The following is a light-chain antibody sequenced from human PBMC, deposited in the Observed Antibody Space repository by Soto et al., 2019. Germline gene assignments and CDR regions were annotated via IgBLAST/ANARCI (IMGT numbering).Light chain of an antibody. CDR1: QSLGSY. CDR2: DAS. V-gene: IGKV3-11*01. CDR3: EYRTT. Sequence: EVVLIQSPATLSLSPGERATLSCRASQSLGSYLAWYQHKPGQAPRLLIDDASSRAPGIPARFGGSGSGTDFTLTISSLEPEDFAVYYCEYRTTFGQGTRLDIK. J-gene: IGKJ5*01.